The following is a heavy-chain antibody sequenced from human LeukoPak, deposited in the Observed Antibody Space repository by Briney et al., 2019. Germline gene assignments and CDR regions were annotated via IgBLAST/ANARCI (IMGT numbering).Heavy chain of an antibody. J-gene: IGHJ4*01. Sequence: SETLSLTCAVYGGSFSDLFWNWVRQPPGKGLEWLGEINHTGATNYNPSLKSRVTISVDTSKNQFSLKLTSVTAADTAVYYCASSYSSRWYYFDHWGHGTLVTVSS. CDR1: GGSFSDLF. CDR2: INHTGAT. D-gene: IGHD6-13*01. V-gene: IGHV4-34*01. CDR3: ASSYSSRWYYFDH.